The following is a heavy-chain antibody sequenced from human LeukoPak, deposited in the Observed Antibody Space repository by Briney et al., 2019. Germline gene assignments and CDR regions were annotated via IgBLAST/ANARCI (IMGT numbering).Heavy chain of an antibody. CDR1: GGSFSGYY. D-gene: IGHD2-15*01. CDR2: INHSGST. Sequence: SETLSLTCAVYGGSFSGYYWSWIRQPPGKGLEWIGEINHSGSTNYNPSLKSRVTISVDTSKNRFSLKLSSVTAADTAVYYCARNLGYCSGGSCSFYYYYYGMDVWGQGTTVTVSS. V-gene: IGHV4-34*01. CDR3: ARNLGYCSGGSCSFYYYYYGMDV. J-gene: IGHJ6*02.